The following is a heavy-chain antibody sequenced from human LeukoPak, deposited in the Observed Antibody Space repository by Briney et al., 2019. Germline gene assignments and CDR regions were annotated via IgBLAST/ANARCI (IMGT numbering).Heavy chain of an antibody. V-gene: IGHV1-2*02. CDR3: ARPGTLGYSGNYYYFDY. CDR1: GHIFTDYY. CDR2: INPNSGGT. J-gene: IGHJ4*02. D-gene: IGHD1-26*01. Sequence: ASVKVSCKASGHIFTDYYMHWVRQAPGQGLEWMGWINPNSGGTNYAQKFQGRVTMTRDTSISTAYMELSRLRSDDTAVYSCARPGTLGYSGNYYYFDYWGQGTLVTVSS.